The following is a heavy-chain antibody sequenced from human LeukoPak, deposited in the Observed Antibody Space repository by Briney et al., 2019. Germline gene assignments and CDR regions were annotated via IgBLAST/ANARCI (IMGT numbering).Heavy chain of an antibody. CDR1: GYTFTGYY. D-gene: IGHD3-9*01. CDR3: AREYYDILTGYYNVIDY. Sequence: ASVKVSCKASGYTFTGYYMHWVRQAPGQGLEWMGWINPNSGGTNYAQKFQSRVTMTRDTSISTAYMELSRLRSDDTAVYYCAREYYDILTGYYNVIDYWGQGTLVTVSS. V-gene: IGHV1-2*02. CDR2: INPNSGGT. J-gene: IGHJ4*02.